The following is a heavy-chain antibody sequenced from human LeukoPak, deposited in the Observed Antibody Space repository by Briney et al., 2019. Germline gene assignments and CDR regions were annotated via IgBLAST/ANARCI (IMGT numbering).Heavy chain of an antibody. CDR1: GFTFSAYW. CDR2: INSDGFSI. V-gene: IGHV3-74*01. J-gene: IGHJ3*02. Sequence: GGSLRLSCAASGFTFSAYWMHWVRQAPGKGLVWVSRINSDGFSIAYADSVKGRFTISRDNAKNTLYLHMNSLRAEDTAVYYCARGWPYYYDSSGYRYAFDIWGQGTMVTVSS. CDR3: ARGWPYYYDSSGYRYAFDI. D-gene: IGHD3-22*01.